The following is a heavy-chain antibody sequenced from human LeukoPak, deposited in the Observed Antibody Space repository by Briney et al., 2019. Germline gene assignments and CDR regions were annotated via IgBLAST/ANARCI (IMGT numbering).Heavy chain of an antibody. CDR1: GFTVSSNY. V-gene: IGHV3-53*01. Sequence: GGSLRLSCAASGFTVSSNYMSWVRQAPGKGLEWVSVIYSGGSTYYADSEKGRFTISRDNSKNTLYLQMNSLRAEDTAVYYCARIPDYYDSSGYFRNWGQGTLVTVSS. CDR3: ARIPDYYDSSGYFRN. D-gene: IGHD3-22*01. CDR2: IYSGGST. J-gene: IGHJ4*02.